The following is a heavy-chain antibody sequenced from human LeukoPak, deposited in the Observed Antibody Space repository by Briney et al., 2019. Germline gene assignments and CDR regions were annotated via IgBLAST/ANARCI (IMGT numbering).Heavy chain of an antibody. V-gene: IGHV1-69*01. CDR1: GGTFSSYA. J-gene: IGHJ6*02. CDR3: ARSSQFPTQAPGYYYYGMDV. CDR2: SIPIFGTA. Sequence: SVKVSCKDSGGTFSSYAISWVRQAPGQGLEWMGGSIPIFGTANYAQKFQGRVTITADESTSTAYMELSSLRSEDTAVYYCARSSQFPTQAPGYYYYGMDVWGQGTTVTVSS.